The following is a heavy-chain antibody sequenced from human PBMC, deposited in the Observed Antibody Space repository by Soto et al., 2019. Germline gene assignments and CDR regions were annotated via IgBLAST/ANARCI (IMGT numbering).Heavy chain of an antibody. V-gene: IGHV1-18*01. J-gene: IGHJ5*02. CDR3: ARDFYYGGASNWFDP. Sequence: QVQLVQSGAEVKKPGASVKVSCKASGYTFTSYGISWVRQAPGQGRGWMGWISAYNGNTNYAKKLQGRVTMTTDTSTSTAYMELRSLRSDDTAVYYCARDFYYGGASNWFDPWGQGTLVTVSS. CDR2: ISAYNGNT. D-gene: IGHD3-22*01. CDR1: GYTFTSYG.